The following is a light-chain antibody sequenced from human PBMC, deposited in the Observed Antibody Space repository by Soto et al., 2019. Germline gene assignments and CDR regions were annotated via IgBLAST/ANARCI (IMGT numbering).Light chain of an antibody. CDR1: QSVSSN. J-gene: IGKJ4*01. CDR3: QQYNNWPLT. V-gene: IGKV3-15*01. Sequence: EIVLTQSPGTLSFSPGERATLSCRASQSVSSNLAWYQQKPGQAPRLLIYGAFTRATGIPARFSGSGSGTEFTLTISSLQSEDFVVYYCQQYNNWPLTFGGGTKVDI. CDR2: GAF.